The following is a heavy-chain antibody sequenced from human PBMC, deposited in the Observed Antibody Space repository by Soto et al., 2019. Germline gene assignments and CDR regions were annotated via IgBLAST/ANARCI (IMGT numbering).Heavy chain of an antibody. V-gene: IGHV3-23*01. CDR3: AKYRSTSSGAEGFDF. J-gene: IGHJ4*02. Sequence: EVQLLESGGGLVQPGGSLRLSCAASGFTFNSYAMTWVRQAPGKGLEWVSSLSGSGDVTFYAASVGGRFTISRDNSKITFFLQLNSLRADDTGVYYCAKYRSTSSGAEGFDFWGQGALVTVSS. CDR1: GFTFNSYA. D-gene: IGHD6-6*01. CDR2: LSGSGDVT.